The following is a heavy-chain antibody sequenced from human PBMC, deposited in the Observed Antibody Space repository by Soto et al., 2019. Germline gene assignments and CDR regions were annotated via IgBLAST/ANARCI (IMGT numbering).Heavy chain of an antibody. CDR3: ARSGSPQKAAFAY. CDR1: GYNFFIYS. Sequence: ASVKVSCKTSGYNFFIYSIHWMRQAPGQGLEWMGWISPSNGNKVFSQKVQDRVTMTTDTSTSTAYMELTGLRYDDTAVYYCARSGSPQKAAFAYSGKGALVPVSS. D-gene: IGHD2-15*01. J-gene: IGHJ1*01. CDR2: ISPSNGNK. V-gene: IGHV1-18*01.